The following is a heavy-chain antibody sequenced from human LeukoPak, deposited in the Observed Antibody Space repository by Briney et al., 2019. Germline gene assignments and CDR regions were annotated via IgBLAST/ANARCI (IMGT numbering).Heavy chain of an antibody. J-gene: IGHJ6*03. V-gene: IGHV4-59*01. CDR2: VNHTGST. CDR1: GDSITMYY. Sequence: SETLSLTCSVSGDSITMYYWTWIRQPPGKGLEWIGYVNHTGSTTFNPSLIGRVSISRDTTKNLFSLRLRSVTAADTAVYFCARGRVSSSTWYSTYYYYFYMDVWGKGTTVTVSS. CDR3: ARGRVSSSTWYSTYYYYFYMDV. D-gene: IGHD1-1*01.